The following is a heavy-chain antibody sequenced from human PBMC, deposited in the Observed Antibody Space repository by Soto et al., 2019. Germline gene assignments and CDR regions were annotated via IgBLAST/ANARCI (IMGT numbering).Heavy chain of an antibody. CDR3: ARETLSFGSALDV. V-gene: IGHV3-43*01. CDR2: ITWNGGNT. CDR1: GFRFDDYN. J-gene: IGHJ6*02. Sequence: GGSLRLSCAASGFRFDDYNMQWVRQAPGKGLEWVSLITWNGGNTYYADSVKGRFTISRDGTTQSVSLQMTGLKREDTGLYYCARETLSFGSALDVWGQGTTVTVSS. D-gene: IGHD3-3*01.